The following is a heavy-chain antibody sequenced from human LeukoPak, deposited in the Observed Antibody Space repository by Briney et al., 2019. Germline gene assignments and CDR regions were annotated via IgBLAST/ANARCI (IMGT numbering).Heavy chain of an antibody. CDR1: GYTFTSYY. V-gene: IGHV1-46*01. Sequence: ASVKVSCKASGYTFTSYYMHWVRQAPGQGLEWMGIINPSGGSTSYAQKFQGRVTMTRDMSTSTVYMELSSLRSEDTAVYYCAREVKKIYYFDYWGQGTLVTVSS. CDR2: INPSGGST. J-gene: IGHJ4*02. CDR3: AREVKKIYYFDY. D-gene: IGHD3-3*01.